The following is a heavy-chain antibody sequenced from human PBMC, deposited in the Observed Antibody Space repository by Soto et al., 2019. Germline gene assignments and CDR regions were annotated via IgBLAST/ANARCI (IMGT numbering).Heavy chain of an antibody. CDR2: INHSGST. D-gene: IGHD2-2*02. CDR1: GGSFSGYY. CDR3: ARGRYRAWFDT. V-gene: IGHV4-34*01. Sequence: QVQLQQLGAGLLKPSETLSLTCAVYGGSFSGYYWSWIRQPPGKGLEWIGEINHSGSTNYIPSLKGRVTLSVDPSKNQFSLKLSSVTAADTAVYYCARGRYRAWFDTWGQGTLVTVSS. J-gene: IGHJ5*02.